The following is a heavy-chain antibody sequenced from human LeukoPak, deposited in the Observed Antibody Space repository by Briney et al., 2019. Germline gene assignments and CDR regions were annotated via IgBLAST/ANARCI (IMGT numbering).Heavy chain of an antibody. J-gene: IGHJ4*02. CDR1: GYTLTELS. Sequence: ASVKVSCKVSGYTLTELSMHWVRQAPGKGLEWMGGFHPEDGETIYAQGFQGRVTLTEDTSTDTAYMELSSLRSEDTAVYYCATEEGGSNWYDFDYWGQGTLVTVSS. CDR3: ATEEGGSNWYDFDY. D-gene: IGHD1-20*01. CDR2: FHPEDGET. V-gene: IGHV1-24*01.